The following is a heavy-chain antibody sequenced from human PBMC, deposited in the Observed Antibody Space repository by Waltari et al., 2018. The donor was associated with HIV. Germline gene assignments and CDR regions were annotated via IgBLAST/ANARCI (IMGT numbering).Heavy chain of an antibody. D-gene: IGHD2-8*01. Sequence: EVQLVESGGGLVQPGGSLRLSCVASGLTFSYHAMNWVRQAPGKVLEWISYISSNSSTIYHAESVKRRFTISRDNAKNSLYLQMNSLRDEDTAVYYCVRVGTSFDFWGQGTLVTVSS. CDR2: ISSNSSTI. CDR3: VRVGTSFDF. CDR1: GLTFSYHA. V-gene: IGHV3-48*02. J-gene: IGHJ4*02.